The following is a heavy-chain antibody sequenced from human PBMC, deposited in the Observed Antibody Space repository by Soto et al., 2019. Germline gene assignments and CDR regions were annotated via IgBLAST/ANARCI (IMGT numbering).Heavy chain of an antibody. V-gene: IGHV1-69*01. CDR1: GDSFSSYA. Sequence: QVQLVQSGAEMKKPGSSVKVSCKVSGDSFSSYAISWVRQAPGEGLEWVGGIIPIFETANYAQNFQGRVTITAVESTTTAYLEGTRLRPQDTAVFYCAASDSSSWQHEYWGQGTLITVSS. CDR3: AASDSSSWQHEY. D-gene: IGHD6-13*01. J-gene: IGHJ4*02. CDR2: IIPIFETA.